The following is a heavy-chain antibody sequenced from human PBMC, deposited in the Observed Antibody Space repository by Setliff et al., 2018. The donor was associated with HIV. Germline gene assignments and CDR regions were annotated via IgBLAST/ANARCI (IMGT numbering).Heavy chain of an antibody. CDR3: ATYADRESNRFDP. Sequence: PSETLSLTCTVSGGSIRSSTYYWGWIRQPPGKGLEWLGSIYHSGSTYYNPSLKSRVTISVDTSKNQFSLKLSSVTAADTAVYYCATYADRESNRFDPWGQGILVTVSS. CDR2: IYHSGST. V-gene: IGHV4-39*01. J-gene: IGHJ5*02. D-gene: IGHD3-10*01. CDR1: GGSIRSSTYY.